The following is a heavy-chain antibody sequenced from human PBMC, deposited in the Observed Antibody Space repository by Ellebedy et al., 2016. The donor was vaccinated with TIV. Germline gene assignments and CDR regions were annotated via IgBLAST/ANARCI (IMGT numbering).Heavy chain of an antibody. D-gene: IGHD3-10*01. CDR1: GGSVSSGSYY. V-gene: IGHV4-61*01. CDR2: IYYTGST. CDR3: ARAGEVLLWFGELLV. Sequence: MPSETLSLTCSVSGGSVSSGSYYWTWIWQPPGKGLEWIGYIYYTGSTKYNPSLKSRVTISVDTSKNQFSLKLNSVTAADTAVYYCARAGEVLLWFGELLVWGQGTPVTVSS. J-gene: IGHJ4*02.